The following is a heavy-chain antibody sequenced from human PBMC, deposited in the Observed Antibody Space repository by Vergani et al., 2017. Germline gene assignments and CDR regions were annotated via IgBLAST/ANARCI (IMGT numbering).Heavy chain of an antibody. V-gene: IGHV4-34*11. Sequence: QVQLQQWGAGLLKPSETLSLTCAVYGGSFSGYYWSWIRQPPGKGLEWIGYIYYSGSTNYNPSLKSRVTISVDTSKNQFSLKLSSVTAADTAVYYCARVGWDDAFAIWGQGTMVTVSS. CDR1: GGSFSGYY. J-gene: IGHJ3*02. CDR3: ARVGWDDAFAI. CDR2: IYYSGST. D-gene: IGHD6-19*01.